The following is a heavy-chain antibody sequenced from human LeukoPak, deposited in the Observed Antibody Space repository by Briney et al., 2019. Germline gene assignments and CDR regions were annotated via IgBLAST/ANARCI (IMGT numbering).Heavy chain of an antibody. CDR3: ARHYYDSSGSYIEDY. CDR2: IYYSGST. J-gene: IGHJ4*02. V-gene: IGHV4-59*08. CDR1: GGSISSYY. Sequence: SETLSLTCTVSGGSISSYYWSWIRQPPGKGLEWIGYIYYSGSTNYNPSLKSRVTISVDTSKNQFSLKLSSVTAADTAVYYCARHYYDSSGSYIEDYWGQGTLVTVSS. D-gene: IGHD3-22*01.